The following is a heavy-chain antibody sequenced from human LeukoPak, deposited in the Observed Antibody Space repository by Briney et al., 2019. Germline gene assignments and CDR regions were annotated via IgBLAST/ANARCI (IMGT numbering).Heavy chain of an antibody. D-gene: IGHD3-22*01. V-gene: IGHV4-31*03. CDR1: GGSISSGGYY. CDR3: ARAITMSWFDP. CDR2: IYYSGST. J-gene: IGHJ5*02. Sequence: SETLSLTCTVSGGSISSGGYYWSWIRQHPGKGLEWIGYIYYSGSTYYNPSLKSRVTISVDTSKSQFSLKLSSVTAADTAVYYCARAITMSWFDPWGQGTLVTVSS.